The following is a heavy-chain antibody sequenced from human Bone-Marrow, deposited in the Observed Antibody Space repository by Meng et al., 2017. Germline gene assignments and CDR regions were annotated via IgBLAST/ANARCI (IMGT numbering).Heavy chain of an antibody. V-gene: IGHV4-31*01. Sequence: QVRLQESGPGLVKPSTTLSLTCTVSGGSISSGGNYWSWIRQHSGKGLEWIGYIYYSGNTYYNPSLKSLVNISVDTSKNQFSLKVSSVTAADTAVYYCARGSTNWFDPWGQGTLVTVSS. J-gene: IGHJ5*02. CDR2: IYYSGNT. CDR3: ARGSTNWFDP. CDR1: GGSISSGGNY.